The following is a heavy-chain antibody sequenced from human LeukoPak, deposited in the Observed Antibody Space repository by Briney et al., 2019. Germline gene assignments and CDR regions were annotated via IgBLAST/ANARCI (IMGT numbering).Heavy chain of an antibody. V-gene: IGHV3-43D*03. CDR1: GFTFDDYA. CDR2: ISWDGGST. Sequence: GGSLRLPCAASGFTFDDYAMHWVRQAPGKGLEWVSLISWDGGSTYYADSVKGRFTISRDNAKNSLYLQMNSLRAEDTAVYYCARGPYSSSWYSHYYYYMDVWGKGTTVTVSS. CDR3: ARGPYSSSWYSHYYYYMDV. D-gene: IGHD6-13*01. J-gene: IGHJ6*03.